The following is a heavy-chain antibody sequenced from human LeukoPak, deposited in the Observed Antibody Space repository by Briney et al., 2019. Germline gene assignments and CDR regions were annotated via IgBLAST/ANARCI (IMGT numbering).Heavy chain of an antibody. J-gene: IGHJ4*02. V-gene: IGHV1-18*01. Sequence: GASVKVSCKASGYTFTSYGISWVRQAPGQGLEWMGWISAYNGNTNYAQKLQGRVTMTTDTSTSTAYMELRSLRSDDTAVYYCARSSIVLDSGSYSTNFDYWGQGTLVTVSS. D-gene: IGHD1-26*01. CDR1: GYTFTSYG. CDR2: ISAYNGNT. CDR3: ARSSIVLDSGSYSTNFDY.